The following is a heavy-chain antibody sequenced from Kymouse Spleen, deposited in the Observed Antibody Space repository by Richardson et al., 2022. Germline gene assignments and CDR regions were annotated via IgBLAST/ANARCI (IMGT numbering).Heavy chain of an antibody. CDR3: ARGGTMVRGVIITEDYYYGMDV. J-gene: IGHJ6*02. V-gene: IGHV6-1*01. CDR2: TYYRSKWYN. D-gene: IGHD3-10*01. CDR1: GDSVSSNSAA. Sequence: QVQLQQSGPGLVKPSQTLSLTCAISGDSVSSNSAAWNWIRQSPSRGLEWLGRTYYRSKWYNDYAVSVKSRITINPDTSKNQFSLQLNSVTPEDTAVYYCARGGTMVRGVIITEDYYYGMDVWGQGTTVTVSS.